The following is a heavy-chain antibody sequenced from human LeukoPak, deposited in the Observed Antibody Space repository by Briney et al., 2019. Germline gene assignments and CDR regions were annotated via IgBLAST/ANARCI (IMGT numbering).Heavy chain of an antibody. Sequence: GGSLRLSCAASGFTFSSYAMSWVRQAPGKGLEWVSAISGSGGSTYYADSVKGRFTISRDNSKNTLYLQMNSLRAEDTAVYYCAKGTGLLWFGEFSFDIWGQGTMVTVSS. CDR3: AKGTGLLWFGEFSFDI. V-gene: IGHV3-23*01. CDR1: GFTFSSYA. J-gene: IGHJ3*02. D-gene: IGHD3-10*01. CDR2: ISGSGGST.